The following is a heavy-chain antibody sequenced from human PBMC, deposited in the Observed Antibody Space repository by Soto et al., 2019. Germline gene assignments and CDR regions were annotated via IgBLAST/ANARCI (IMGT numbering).Heavy chain of an antibody. CDR1: GGTFSNYG. Sequence: QVQLVQSGAEVKMPGSSVKVSCKASGGTFSNYGISWVRQAPGQGLEWMGGIIPILGSTKSAQSFQGRVTFTADESTTTAYMELSSLRSEDTAVYYCARDRWSDSSGYYYESGYWGQGTLVTVSS. CDR3: ARDRWSDSSGYYYESGY. CDR2: IIPILGST. V-gene: IGHV1-69*01. D-gene: IGHD3-22*01. J-gene: IGHJ4*02.